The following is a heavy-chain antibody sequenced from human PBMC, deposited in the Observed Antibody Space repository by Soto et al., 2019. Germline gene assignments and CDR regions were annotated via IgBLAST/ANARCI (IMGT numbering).Heavy chain of an antibody. CDR2: IKSKTDGGTT. CDR1: GFTFSNAW. V-gene: IGHV3-15*01. D-gene: IGHD5-18*01. CDR3: TTGGSIQLWFYYYYGMDV. J-gene: IGHJ6*02. Sequence: GGSLRLSCAASGFTFSNAWMSWVRQAPGKGLEWVGRIKSKTDGGTTDYAAPVKGRFTISRDDSKNTLYLQMNSLKTEDTAVYYCTTGGSIQLWFYYYYGMDVWGQGTTVTVSS.